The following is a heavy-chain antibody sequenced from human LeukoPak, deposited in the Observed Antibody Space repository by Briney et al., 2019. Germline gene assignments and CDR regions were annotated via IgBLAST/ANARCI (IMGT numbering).Heavy chain of an antibody. V-gene: IGHV1-46*01. CDR3: ARALNSQRPYYYFDY. Sequence: ASVKVSCKASGYTFTSYYMHWVRQAPGQGLEWMGIINPSGGSTSYAQKFQGRVTMTRDTSTSTVYMELSSLRSEDTAVYYCARALNSQRPYYYFDYWGQGTLVTVSS. D-gene: IGHD2/OR15-2a*01. J-gene: IGHJ4*02. CDR2: INPSGGST. CDR1: GYTFTSYY.